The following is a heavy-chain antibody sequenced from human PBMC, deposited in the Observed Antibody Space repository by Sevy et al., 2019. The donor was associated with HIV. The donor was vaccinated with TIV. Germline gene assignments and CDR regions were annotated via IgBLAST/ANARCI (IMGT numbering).Heavy chain of an antibody. CDR1: GGSISSLY. Sequence: SETLSLTCTVSGGSISSLYWSWIRQPPGKGLEWIGYIYYSGSTKYNPSLESRVTISVDMSKNQFSLKLSSVTAADTAVYYCARGGNWAFDYWGQGTLVTVSS. CDR3: ARGGNWAFDY. J-gene: IGHJ4*02. CDR2: IYYSGST. V-gene: IGHV4-59*01. D-gene: IGHD3-10*01.